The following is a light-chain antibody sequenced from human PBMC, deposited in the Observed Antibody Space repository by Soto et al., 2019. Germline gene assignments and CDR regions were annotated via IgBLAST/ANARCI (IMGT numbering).Light chain of an antibody. Sequence: EIVLTQSPGTLPLSPGERATLAFRSSQSISSNLAWYQQKPGQAPRLLMFRTSSRATGFPARFSGSGSGTEFTLTISSLQSEDFAVYYCQQYNNWPPITFGQGTRLEIK. CDR3: QQYNNWPPIT. J-gene: IGKJ5*01. V-gene: IGKV3-15*01. CDR1: QSISSN. CDR2: RTS.